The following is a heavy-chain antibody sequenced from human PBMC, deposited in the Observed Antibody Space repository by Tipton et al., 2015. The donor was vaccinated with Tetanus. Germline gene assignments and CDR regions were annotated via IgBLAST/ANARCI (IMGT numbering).Heavy chain of an antibody. CDR2: ITFDGSTK. D-gene: IGHD3-16*01. CDR1: GFTFTRYA. J-gene: IGHJ4*02. Sequence: SLRLSCAAPGFTFTRYAMHWVRQAPGKGLEWVAVITFDGSTKYYADSVKGRFTLSRDNSQNTLYLQMNSLKVEDTAVYYCAREDGGPTLDYFDSWGQGALVIVSS. V-gene: IGHV3-30-3*01. CDR3: AREDGGPTLDYFDS.